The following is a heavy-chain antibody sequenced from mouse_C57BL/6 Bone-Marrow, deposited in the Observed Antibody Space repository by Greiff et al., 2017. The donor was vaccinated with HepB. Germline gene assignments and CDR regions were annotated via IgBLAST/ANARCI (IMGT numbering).Heavy chain of an antibody. V-gene: IGHV1-26*01. Sequence: EVQLQQSGPELVKPGASVKISCKASGYTFTDYYMNWVKQSHGKSLEWIGDINPNNGGTSYNQKFKGKATLTVDKSSSTAYMELRSLTSEDSAVYYCARVLYYYGWYYAMDYWGQGTSVTVSS. D-gene: IGHD1-1*01. J-gene: IGHJ4*01. CDR2: INPNNGGT. CDR3: ARVLYYYGWYYAMDY. CDR1: GYTFTDYY.